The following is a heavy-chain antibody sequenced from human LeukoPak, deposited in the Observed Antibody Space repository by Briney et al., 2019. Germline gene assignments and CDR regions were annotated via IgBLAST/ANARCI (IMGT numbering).Heavy chain of an antibody. CDR3: ASLLRGTFDV. CDR2: LYSGGKT. J-gene: IGHJ3*01. Sequence: PGGSLRLSCAASGFTVSSNYMSWARQAPGKGLECVSVLYSGGKTYYADSVKGRFTISRDNSMNTVYFQMDSLRAEDTAVYYCASLLRGTFDVWGQGTMVTVSS. V-gene: IGHV3-53*01. CDR1: GFTVSSNY.